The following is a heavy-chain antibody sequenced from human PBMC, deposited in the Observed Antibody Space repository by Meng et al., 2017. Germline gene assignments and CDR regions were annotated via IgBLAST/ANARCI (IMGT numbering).Heavy chain of an antibody. CDR1: GYTFTSYD. Sequence: ASVKVSCKASGYTFTSYDINWVRQATGQGLEWMGWMNPNSGNTGYSQKFQGRVTITRDTSASTAYMELSSLRSEDTAVYYCARDGSTGWYGDWGQGTLVTVSS. V-gene: IGHV1-8*01. D-gene: IGHD6-19*01. CDR2: MNPNSGNT. CDR3: ARDGSTGWYGD. J-gene: IGHJ4*02.